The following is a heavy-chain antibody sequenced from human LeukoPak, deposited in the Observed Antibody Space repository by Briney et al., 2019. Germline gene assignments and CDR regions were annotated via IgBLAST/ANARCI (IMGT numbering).Heavy chain of an antibody. CDR1: GFTFSSYS. CDR3: ARTAGWATYYFDY. Sequence: PGGSLRLSCAASGFTFSSYSMNWVRQAPGKGLEWVSYISSSSSTIYYADSVKGRFTISRDNAKNSLYLQMNSLRAEDTAVFYCARTAGWATYYFDYWGQGTLVTVSS. V-gene: IGHV3-48*04. D-gene: IGHD1-26*01. J-gene: IGHJ4*02. CDR2: ISSSSSTI.